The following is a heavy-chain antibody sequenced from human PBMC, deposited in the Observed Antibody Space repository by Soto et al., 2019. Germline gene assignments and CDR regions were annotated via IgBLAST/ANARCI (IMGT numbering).Heavy chain of an antibody. J-gene: IGHJ3*02. V-gene: IGHV1-69*13. Sequence: SVKVSCKPSGGTFSSYAISWVRQAPGQGLEWMGGIIPIFGTANYAQKFQGRVTITADESTSTAYMELSSLRSEDTAVYYCASLTSIVALDAFDIWGQVTMVTV. D-gene: IGHD6-6*01. CDR1: GGTFSSYA. CDR2: IIPIFGTA. CDR3: ASLTSIVALDAFDI.